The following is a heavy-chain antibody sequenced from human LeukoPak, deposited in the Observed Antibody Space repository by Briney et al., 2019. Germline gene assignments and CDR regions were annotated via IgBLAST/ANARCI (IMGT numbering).Heavy chain of an antibody. D-gene: IGHD3-22*01. CDR2: IKQDGSEK. J-gene: IGHJ4*02. V-gene: IGHV3-7*01. CDR3: AKDQRDSSGFYYFDY. CDR1: GFTFSRHW. Sequence: PGGSLRLSCGASGFTFSRHWMTWVRQAPGKGLEWVANIKQDGSEKYYADSVKGRFTISRDNSKNTLYLQMNSLRAEDTAVYYCAKDQRDSSGFYYFDYWGQGTLVTVSS.